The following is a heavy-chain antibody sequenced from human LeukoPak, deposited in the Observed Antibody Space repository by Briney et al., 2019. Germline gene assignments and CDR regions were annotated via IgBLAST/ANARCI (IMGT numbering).Heavy chain of an antibody. CDR2: INPSGGDT. Sequence: ASAKVSCKASGYTFSSNYIHWVRQAPGQGLEWMGIINPSGGDTNYAQKFQGSVTVTRDMSTNTVYMELSSLRSEDTALYYCARERSYGVDAFDIWGQGTMVTVSS. D-gene: IGHD5-18*01. CDR1: GYTFSSNY. V-gene: IGHV1-46*01. J-gene: IGHJ3*02. CDR3: ARERSYGVDAFDI.